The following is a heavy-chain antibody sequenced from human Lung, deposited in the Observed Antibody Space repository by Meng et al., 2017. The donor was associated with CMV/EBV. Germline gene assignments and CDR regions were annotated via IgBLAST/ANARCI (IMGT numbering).Heavy chain of an antibody. V-gene: IGHV3-21*01. Sequence: GAXRLSCAASGFIFSSYSMNWVRQAPGKGLEWVSSISISSGYKNYADSVKGRFTISRDNAKNSLYLQMNSLRAEDTAVYYCARVPYGDYPYWGQGTLVTVSS. CDR3: ARVPYGDYPY. D-gene: IGHD4-17*01. CDR1: GFIFSSYS. CDR2: ISISSGYK. J-gene: IGHJ4*02.